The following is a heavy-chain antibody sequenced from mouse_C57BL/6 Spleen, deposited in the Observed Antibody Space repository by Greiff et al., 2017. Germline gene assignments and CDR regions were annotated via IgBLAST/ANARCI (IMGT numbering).Heavy chain of an antibody. CDR1: GYTFTDYY. CDR2: IYPGSGNT. D-gene: IGHD1-1*01. Sequence: QVQLQQSGAELVRPGASVKLSCKASGYTFTDYYINWVKQRPGQGLEWIASIYPGSGNTYYNEKFKGKATLTAENSSSTAYMQLSSLTSEDSAVYFCTRSTVVATDYAMDYWGQGTSVTVSS. J-gene: IGHJ4*01. V-gene: IGHV1-76*01. CDR3: TRSTVVATDYAMDY.